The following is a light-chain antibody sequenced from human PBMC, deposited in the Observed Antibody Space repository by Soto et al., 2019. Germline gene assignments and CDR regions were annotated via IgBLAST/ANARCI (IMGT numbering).Light chain of an antibody. CDR3: QQYKT. CDR2: GAS. CDR1: QSVSSSY. V-gene: IGKV3-20*01. Sequence: EIVLTQSPGTLSLSPGERATLSCRASQSVSSSYLAWYQQKPGQAPRLLIYGASSRATGIPDRFSGSGSGTDFTLTISRLEPEDFAAYYCQQYKTLGQGTKVEIK. J-gene: IGKJ1*01.